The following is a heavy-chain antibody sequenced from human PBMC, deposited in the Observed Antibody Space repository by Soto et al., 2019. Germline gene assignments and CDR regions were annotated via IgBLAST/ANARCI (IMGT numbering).Heavy chain of an antibody. J-gene: IGHJ3*01. CDR2: IYYSEST. CDR1: GGSISSSRYY. Sequence: QLQLQESGPGLVKPSETLSLTCTVSGGSISSSRYYWGWIRQSPGKGLEWIGSIYYSESTYYNPSLKSRVTISVDTSKNQFSLKLSYVPAADTAVYYCARHLRPWRADAFDVWGQGTLVTVSS. CDR3: ARHLRPWRADAFDV. V-gene: IGHV4-39*01.